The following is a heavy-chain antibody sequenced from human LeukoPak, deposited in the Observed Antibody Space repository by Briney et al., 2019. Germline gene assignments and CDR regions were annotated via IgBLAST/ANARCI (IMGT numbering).Heavy chain of an antibody. V-gene: IGHV1-8*01. CDR2: MNPNSGNT. D-gene: IGHD2-2*01. CDR1: GYTFTNYD. CDR3: ARGPGCISTSCPYYFDY. Sequence: GASVKVSCKASGYTFTNYDINWVRQAPGQGLDWMGWMNPNSGNTGYAQKFQGRVTMTRNTSISTAYMELSSLSSEDTAVYYCARGPGCISTSCPYYFDYWGQGTLVTVSS. J-gene: IGHJ4*02.